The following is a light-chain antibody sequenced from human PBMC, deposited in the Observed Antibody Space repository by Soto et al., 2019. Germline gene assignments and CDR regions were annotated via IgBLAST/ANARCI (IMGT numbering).Light chain of an antibody. CDR1: SSNIGNNA. V-gene: IGLV1-36*01. CDR2: YDD. J-gene: IGLJ1*01. Sequence: QSVLTQPPSVSEAPRQRVTISCSGSSSNIGNNAVNWYQQLPGKAPKLLIYYDDLLPSGVSDRFSGSKSGTSASLAISGLQSEDEADYYCAAWDDSLNGPNYVFGTGTKSPS. CDR3: AAWDDSLNGPNYV.